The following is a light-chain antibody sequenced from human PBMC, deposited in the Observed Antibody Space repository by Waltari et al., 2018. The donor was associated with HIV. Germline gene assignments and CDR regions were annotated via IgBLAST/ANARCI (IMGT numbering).Light chain of an antibody. J-gene: IGLJ2*01. CDR3: SSFAGSNNLMV. V-gene: IGLV2-8*01. Sequence: QSALTQPPSASGSPGQSVTISCTGTSSDVGGYNYVSWYQQHPGKAPKLMIYQVNTRPSGVPARFSGTKSGNRASLTVSGLQAEDEADYYCSSFAGSNNLMVFGGGTKLTVL. CDR1: SSDVGGYNY. CDR2: QVN.